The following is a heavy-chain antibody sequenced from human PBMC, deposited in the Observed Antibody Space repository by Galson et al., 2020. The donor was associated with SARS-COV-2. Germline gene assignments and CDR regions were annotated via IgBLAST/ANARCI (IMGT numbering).Heavy chain of an antibody. CDR3: ARKGYCSSTSCYGPHYYYYYGMDV. J-gene: IGHJ6*02. D-gene: IGHD2-2*01. CDR1: GFTFSSYG. V-gene: IGHV3-33*01. CDR2: IWYDGSNK. Sequence: GESLKISCAASGFTFSSYGMHWVRQAPGKGLEWVAVIWYDGSNKYYADSVKGRFTISRDNSKNTLYLQMNSLRAEDTAVYYCARKGYCSSTSCYGPHYYYYYGMDVWGQGTTVTVS.